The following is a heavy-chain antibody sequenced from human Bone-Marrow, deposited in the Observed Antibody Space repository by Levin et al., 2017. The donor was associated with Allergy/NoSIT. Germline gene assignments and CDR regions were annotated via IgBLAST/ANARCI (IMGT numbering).Heavy chain of an antibody. Sequence: LSLTCAASGFVFIYAWMTWVRQAPGKGLEWVGRIKSNADGGTTDYAAPVKGRLTISRDESKNTLYLQMNSLKTEDTAVYYCTTIREGSSDAFDIWGQGTMVTVSS. CDR3: TTIREGSSDAFDI. D-gene: IGHD2-2*01. CDR1: GFVFIYAW. J-gene: IGHJ3*02. CDR2: IKSNADGGTT. V-gene: IGHV3-15*01.